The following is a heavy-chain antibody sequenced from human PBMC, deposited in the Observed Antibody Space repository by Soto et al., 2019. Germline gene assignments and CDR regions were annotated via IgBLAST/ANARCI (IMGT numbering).Heavy chain of an antibody. D-gene: IGHD1-26*01. J-gene: IGHJ4*02. Sequence: GGSLRLSCAASGFPFSSYVMSWVRQAPGKGLEWVSAISGSGGSTYYADSVKGRFTISRDNSKNTLYLQMNSLRAEDTAVYYCAKDDSGNPRNFDYWGQGTLVTVSS. V-gene: IGHV3-23*01. CDR1: GFPFSSYV. CDR2: ISGSGGST. CDR3: AKDDSGNPRNFDY.